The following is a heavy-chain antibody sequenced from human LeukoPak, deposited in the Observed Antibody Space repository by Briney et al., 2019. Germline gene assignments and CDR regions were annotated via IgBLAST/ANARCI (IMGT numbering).Heavy chain of an antibody. D-gene: IGHD3-22*01. CDR2: IYYSGST. Sequence: LRLSCAASGFTFDDYAMHWVRQAPGKGLEWIGYIYYSGSTYYNPSLKSRVTISVDTSKNQFSLKLSSVTAADTAVYYCARRTNYYDSSGYLDYWGQGTLVTVSS. J-gene: IGHJ4*02. CDR1: GFTFDDYA. V-gene: IGHV4-30-4*07. CDR3: ARRTNYYDSSGYLDY.